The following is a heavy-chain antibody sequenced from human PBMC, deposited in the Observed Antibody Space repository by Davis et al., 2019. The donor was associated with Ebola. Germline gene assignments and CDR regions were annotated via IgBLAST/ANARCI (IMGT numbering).Heavy chain of an antibody. V-gene: IGHV3-30*04. Sequence: PGGSLRLSCAASGFTFSSYAMHWVRQAPGKGLEWVAVISNDGRNKYYADSVKGRFTFSRDNSKNTVHLQMHSLRAEDTAVYYCARGGSRGWYIDYWGQGTLVTVSS. CDR2: ISNDGRNK. J-gene: IGHJ4*02. CDR3: ARGGSRGWYIDY. CDR1: GFTFSSYA. D-gene: IGHD6-19*01.